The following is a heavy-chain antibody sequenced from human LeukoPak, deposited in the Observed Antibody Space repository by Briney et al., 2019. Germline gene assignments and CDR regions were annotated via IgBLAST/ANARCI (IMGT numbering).Heavy chain of an antibody. V-gene: IGHV1-69*13. Sequence: SVKVSCKASGGTFSSYAISWVRQAPGQGLEWMGGIIPIFGTANYAQKFQGRVTITADESTSTAYMELSSLRSEDTAVYYCASPYYYGSGRGKGGYFDYWGQGTLVTVFS. CDR1: GGTFSSYA. J-gene: IGHJ4*02. CDR3: ASPYYYGSGRGKGGYFDY. CDR2: IIPIFGTA. D-gene: IGHD3-10*01.